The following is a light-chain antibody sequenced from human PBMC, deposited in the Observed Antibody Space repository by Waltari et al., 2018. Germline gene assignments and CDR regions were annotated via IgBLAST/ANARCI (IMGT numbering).Light chain of an antibody. CDR2: DVS. CDR3: CSYAGSSTYV. Sequence: QSALTQPASVSGSPGQSITISCTGTSSDVGGYHVSWYQQHPGKAPKFVIYDVSQRPSGISNRFSGSKSGNTASLTISRLQAEDEAVYYCCSYAGSSTYVFGTGTMVTVL. CDR1: SSDVGGYH. J-gene: IGLJ1*01. V-gene: IGLV2-23*02.